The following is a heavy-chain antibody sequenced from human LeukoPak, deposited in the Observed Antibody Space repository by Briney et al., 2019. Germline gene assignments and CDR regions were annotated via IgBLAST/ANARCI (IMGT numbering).Heavy chain of an antibody. D-gene: IGHD4-17*01. Sequence: PGGSLRLSCAASGFTFSSYGMNWVRQAPGKGLEWVSTISGVGRSTYYADSVKGRFTISRDNSKNTLYLQMNSLRAEDTAVYYCAKAATVTTLDYWGQGTLVTVSS. CDR1: GFTFSSYG. CDR3: AKAATVTTLDY. V-gene: IGHV3-23*01. J-gene: IGHJ4*02. CDR2: ISGVGRST.